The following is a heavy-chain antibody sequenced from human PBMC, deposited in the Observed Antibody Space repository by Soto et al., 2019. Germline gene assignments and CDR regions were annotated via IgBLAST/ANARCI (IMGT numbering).Heavy chain of an antibody. CDR1: GFRYSTYG. Sequence: EVQLLESGGGLVQPGGSLRLSCAVSGFRYSTYGVTWVRQAPGTGLEWVSGVSGGSGTTHYKDSVRGRFTVTGDNSKNTVYLEMNSLRLEDTGVYYCTRWNGYADYWGQGTLVTVSS. CDR3: TRWNGYADY. CDR2: VSGGSGTT. V-gene: IGHV3-23*01. J-gene: IGHJ4*02. D-gene: IGHD1-1*01.